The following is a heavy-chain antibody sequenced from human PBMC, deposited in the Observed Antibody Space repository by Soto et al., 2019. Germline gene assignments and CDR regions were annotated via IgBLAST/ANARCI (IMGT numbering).Heavy chain of an antibody. J-gene: IGHJ4*01. Sequence: PSETLSLTCTVSGGSISSVGYYWGWIRQPPGKGLEWIGTIYYSGTTYYNPSLKSRVTISVDTSKNQFSLKLSSVTAADTAVYYCARRPPTVATYYFDYWGHGTLVTVPS. CDR2: IYYSGTT. CDR1: GGSISSVGYY. CDR3: ARRPPTVATYYFDY. V-gene: IGHV4-39*01. D-gene: IGHD4-17*01.